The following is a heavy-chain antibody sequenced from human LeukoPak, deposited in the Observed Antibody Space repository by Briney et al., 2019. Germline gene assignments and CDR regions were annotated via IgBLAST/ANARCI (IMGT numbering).Heavy chain of an antibody. CDR2: ISGSGGST. V-gene: IGHV3-23*01. J-gene: IGHJ4*02. CDR1: SFTFSNYA. CDR3: AKGDTGMVRRYYFDY. D-gene: IGHD5-18*01. Sequence: GGSLRLACAASSFTFSNYAMSWVRQAPRQGREWVAVISGSGGSTYYSDSVKGQCTIFRDNSKNTLYLQMNSLRADDTAVYYCAKGDTGMVRRYYFDYWGQGTLVTVSS.